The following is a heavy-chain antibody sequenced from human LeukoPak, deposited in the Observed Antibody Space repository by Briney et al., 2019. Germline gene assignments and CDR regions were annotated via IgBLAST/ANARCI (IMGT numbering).Heavy chain of an antibody. Sequence: SETLSLTCTVSGGSISSSSYYWGWIRQPPGKGPEWIGSIYYSGSTYYNPSLKSRVTISVDTSKNQFSLKLSSVTAADTAVYYCARYSRSWYVPIFDYWGQGTLVTVSS. V-gene: IGHV4-39*07. D-gene: IGHD6-13*01. CDR2: IYYSGST. CDR3: ARYSRSWYVPIFDY. CDR1: GGSISSSSYY. J-gene: IGHJ4*02.